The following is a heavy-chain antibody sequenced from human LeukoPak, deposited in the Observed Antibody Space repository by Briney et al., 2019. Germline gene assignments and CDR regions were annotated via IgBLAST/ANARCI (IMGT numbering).Heavy chain of an antibody. CDR2: ISRSGSTI. CDR3: ARDRLYQLPVYYYGMDV. J-gene: IGHJ6*02. D-gene: IGHD2-2*01. Sequence: GGSLRLYCAASGFTFSSYEMNSVRQAPGNGQECLSYISRSGSTIYYADSVKGRFTISRDYAKNSLYLQMNSLRAEDTAGYYCARDRLYQLPVYYYGMDVWGQGTTVTVSS. CDR1: GFTFSSYE. V-gene: IGHV3-48*03.